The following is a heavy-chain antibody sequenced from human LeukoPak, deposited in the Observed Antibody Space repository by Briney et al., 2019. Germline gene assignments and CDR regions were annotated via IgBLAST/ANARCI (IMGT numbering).Heavy chain of an antibody. V-gene: IGHV3-9*01. J-gene: IGHJ4*02. CDR1: GFTFDDYA. CDR3: ANDIHPRGYSYGYYFDY. D-gene: IGHD5-18*01. CDR2: ISCDSGCI. Sequence: GGSLRLSCAASGFTFDDYAMHWVRRGGGKGLEWVSGISCDSGCIGYADSVKVRFTISRDNAKNSLYLQMNSLSAEDTALYYSANDIHPRGYSYGYYFDYWGQGTLVTVSS.